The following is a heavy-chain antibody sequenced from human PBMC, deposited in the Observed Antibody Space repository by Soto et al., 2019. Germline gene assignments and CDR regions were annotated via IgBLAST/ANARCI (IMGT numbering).Heavy chain of an antibody. Sequence: GESLKISCKGSGYSFTSYWIGWVRQMPGKGLEWMGIIYPGDSDTRYSPSFQGQVTTSADKSISTAYLQWSSLKASDTAMYYCARLKPDCTNGVCWSYYYYGMDVWGQGTTVTVSS. J-gene: IGHJ6*02. V-gene: IGHV5-51*01. CDR1: GYSFTSYW. CDR3: ARLKPDCTNGVCWSYYYYGMDV. D-gene: IGHD2-8*01. CDR2: IYPGDSDT.